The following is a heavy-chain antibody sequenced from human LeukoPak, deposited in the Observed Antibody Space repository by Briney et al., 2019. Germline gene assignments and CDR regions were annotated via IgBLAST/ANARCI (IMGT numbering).Heavy chain of an antibody. CDR2: INPNSGGT. V-gene: IGHV1-2*02. CDR1: GYTFTGYY. J-gene: IGHJ4*02. CDR3: ARENYGGNSVFDY. D-gene: IGHD4-23*01. Sequence: SVKVSCKASGYTFTGYYMHWVRQAPGQGLEWMGWINPNSGGTNYAQKFQGRATMTRDTSISTAYMELSRLRSDDTAVYYCARENYGGNSVFDYWGQGTLVTVSS.